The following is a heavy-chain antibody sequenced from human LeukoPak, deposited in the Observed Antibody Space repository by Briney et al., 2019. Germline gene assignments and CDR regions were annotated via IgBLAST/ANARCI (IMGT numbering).Heavy chain of an antibody. CDR2: IHPDDSET. J-gene: IGHJ6*03. Sequence: KSGESLKISCKGSGYSFTSYWIGWVRQTPGKGLEWMGIIHPDDSETKYSPSFQGHVTISVDKTFNTAYLQWNSLKASDTAIYYCARRVTGNYYYYMDIWGKGTTVIVSS. CDR1: GYSFTSYW. CDR3: ARRVTGNYYYYMDI. V-gene: IGHV5-51*01. D-gene: IGHD1-20*01.